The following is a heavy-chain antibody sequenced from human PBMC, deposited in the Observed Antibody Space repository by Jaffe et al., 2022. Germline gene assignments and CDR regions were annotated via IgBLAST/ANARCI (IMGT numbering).Heavy chain of an antibody. V-gene: IGHV1-46*01. CDR2: INPSGGST. Sequence: QVQLVQSGAEVKKPGASVKVSCKASGYTFTSYYMHWVRQAPGQGLEWMGIINPSGGSTSYAQKFQGRVTMTRDTSTSTVYMELSSLRSEDTAVYYCARDQASRFGEFYDAFDIWGQGTMVTVSS. J-gene: IGHJ3*02. D-gene: IGHD3-10*02. CDR3: ARDQASRFGEFYDAFDI. CDR1: GYTFTSYY.